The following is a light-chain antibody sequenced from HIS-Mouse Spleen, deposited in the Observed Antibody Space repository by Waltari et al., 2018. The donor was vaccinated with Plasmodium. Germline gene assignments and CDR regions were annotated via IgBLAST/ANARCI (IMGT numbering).Light chain of an antibody. Sequence: ELVMTQSPATLSVSPGESATLTCRARQSVSSNLAWYQQKPGQAPRLLIYGASTRATGIPARFSGSGSGTEFTLTISSLQSEDFAVYYCQQYNNWSFTFGPGTKVDIK. J-gene: IGKJ3*01. CDR1: QSVSSN. V-gene: IGKV3-15*01. CDR3: QQYNNWSFT. CDR2: GAS.